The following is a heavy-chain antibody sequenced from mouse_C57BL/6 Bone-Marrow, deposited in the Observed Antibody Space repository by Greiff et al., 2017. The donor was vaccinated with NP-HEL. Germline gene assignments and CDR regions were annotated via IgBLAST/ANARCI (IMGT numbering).Heavy chain of an antibody. D-gene: IGHD2-5*01. Sequence: VQLKQSGAELVRPGASVKLSCTASGFNIKDDYMHWVKQRPEQGLEWIGWIDPENGDTEYASKFQGKATITADTSSNTAYLQLSSLTSEDTAVYYCTILPYSNGFDYWGQGTTLTVSS. CDR2: IDPENGDT. J-gene: IGHJ2*01. V-gene: IGHV14-4*01. CDR1: GFNIKDDY. CDR3: TILPYSNGFDY.